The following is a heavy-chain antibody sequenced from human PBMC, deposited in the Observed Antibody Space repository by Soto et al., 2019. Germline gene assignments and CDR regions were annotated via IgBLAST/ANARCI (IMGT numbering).Heavy chain of an antibody. D-gene: IGHD3-22*01. Sequence: ASVKVSCKSSGYTFTSYGISCVRQAPGQGLEWMGWISAYNGNTNYAQKLQGRVTMTTDTSTSTAYMELRSLRSDDTAVYYCARVSSSGYSSPFDYWGQGTLVTVSS. J-gene: IGHJ4*02. CDR3: ARVSSSGYSSPFDY. CDR2: ISAYNGNT. V-gene: IGHV1-18*01. CDR1: GYTFTSYG.